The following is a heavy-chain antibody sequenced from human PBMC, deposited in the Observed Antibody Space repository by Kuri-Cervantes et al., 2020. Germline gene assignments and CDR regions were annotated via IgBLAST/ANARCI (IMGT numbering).Heavy chain of an antibody. D-gene: IGHD5-18*01. V-gene: IGHV3-53*01. J-gene: IGHJ6*02. CDR2: IYSGGST. Sequence: GGSLRLSCAASGFTVSSNYMSWVRQAPGKGLEWVSVIYSGGSTYYADSVKGRFTISRDNSKNTLYLQMNSLRAEDTAVYYCARGLIGRALAAMAHYNYYGMDVWGQGTTVTVSS. CDR1: GFTVSSNY. CDR3: ARGLIGRALAAMAHYNYYGMDV.